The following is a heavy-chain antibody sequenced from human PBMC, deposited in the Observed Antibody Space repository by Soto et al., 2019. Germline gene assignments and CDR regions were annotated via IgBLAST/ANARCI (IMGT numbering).Heavy chain of an antibody. CDR1: GFTVSSNY. V-gene: IGHV3-66*01. CDR2: IQSGGST. J-gene: IGHJ6*03. D-gene: IGHD2-15*01. Sequence: EVHLVESGGGLVQPGGSLRLSCAASGFTVSSNYMSWVRQAPGKGLEWVSLIQSGGSTYYAGSVKGRFTISRDNSKKTLFLQMDGLTAEDTAGDYRARDDVHCSGGRCYGVSMVGWGKWTTVTVSS. CDR3: ARDDVHCSGGRCYGVSMVG.